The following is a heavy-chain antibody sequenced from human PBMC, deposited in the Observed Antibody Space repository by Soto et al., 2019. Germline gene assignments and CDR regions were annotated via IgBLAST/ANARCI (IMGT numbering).Heavy chain of an antibody. CDR2: ISAYDGKT. Sequence: ASVNVSCKTSGYTFNTYCINWGRQAPGQGLELMGWISAYDGKTTYAEKFQGRVTLTTDTSTSTAYMELRSLRSDDTAIYYCARDPHEFWTSYWFDPWGQGTSVTVSS. J-gene: IGHJ5*02. CDR3: ARDPHEFWTSYWFDP. V-gene: IGHV1-18*01. CDR1: GYTFNTYC. D-gene: IGHD3-3*01.